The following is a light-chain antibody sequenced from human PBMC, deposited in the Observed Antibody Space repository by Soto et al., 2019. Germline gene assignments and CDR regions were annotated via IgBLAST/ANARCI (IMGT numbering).Light chain of an antibody. CDR3: QHRSSRPPII. V-gene: IGKV3-11*01. CDR2: DTS. CDR1: QSVSGY. J-gene: IGKJ5*01. Sequence: EIVLTQSPATLSLSPGERATLSCRASQSVSGYLAWYRQKPGQAPSLLIYDTSKRATGVPPRFSGSGSGTNFTLTISILEPEDFAVYYCQHRSSRPPIIFGQGTRLEIK.